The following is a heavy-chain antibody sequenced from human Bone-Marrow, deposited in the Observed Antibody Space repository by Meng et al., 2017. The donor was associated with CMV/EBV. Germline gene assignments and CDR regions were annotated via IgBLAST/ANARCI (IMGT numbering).Heavy chain of an antibody. D-gene: IGHD4-11*01. Sequence: GGSLRLSCAASGFTFSSYGMHWVRQAPGKGLEWVTFIRYDGTYELYIEAVKGRFTISRDNSRNTVYLQMNNLRAEDTAVYYCAKLSSTVTYGMDVWGQGTTVNVSS. CDR3: AKLSSTVTYGMDV. V-gene: IGHV3-30*02. CDR1: GFTFSSYG. J-gene: IGHJ6*02. CDR2: IRYDGTYE.